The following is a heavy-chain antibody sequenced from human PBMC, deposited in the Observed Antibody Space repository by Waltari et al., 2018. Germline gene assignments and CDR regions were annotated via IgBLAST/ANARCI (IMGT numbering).Heavy chain of an antibody. V-gene: IGHV4-38-2*02. CDR1: GYSIRNGYY. CDR2: MFHYGSS. Sequence: QVRLEESGPRLVTPSETLSLTCTVSGYSIRNGYYWGWIRQPPGGGLEWIGNMFHYGSSYDNPSLRSRVSISVDTSKNQLSLRLNSVTAADTAIYYCARISSADLAFDSWGHGVPVTVS. J-gene: IGHJ5*01. CDR3: ARISSADLAFDS.